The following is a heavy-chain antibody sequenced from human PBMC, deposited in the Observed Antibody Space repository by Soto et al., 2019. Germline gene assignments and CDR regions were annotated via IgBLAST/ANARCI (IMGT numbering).Heavy chain of an antibody. CDR3: AKDCRRMAVAGSAFDS. Sequence: PGGSLRLSCAASGFTFNDYAMAWVRQAPGKGLEWVSSISGSGGHSSYADSVRGRFTISRDNVNSILSLDMSDLSAEATAVNYWAKDCRRMAVAGSAFDSWGQGTLVTVSS. CDR1: GFTFNDYA. D-gene: IGHD6-19*01. V-gene: IGHV3-23*01. J-gene: IGHJ4*02. CDR2: ISGSGGHS.